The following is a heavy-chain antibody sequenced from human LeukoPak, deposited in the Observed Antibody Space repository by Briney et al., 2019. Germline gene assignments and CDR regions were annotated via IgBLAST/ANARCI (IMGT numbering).Heavy chain of an antibody. Sequence: PSETLSLTCTVSGGSISSSSYYWGWIRQPPGKGLEWIGSIYYSGSTYYNASLKGRVTISADTSKNQFSLKLSSVTAADTAVYYCARHIRAVAGTYFDYWGQGTLVTVSS. CDR2: IYYSGST. CDR3: ARHIRAVAGTYFDY. J-gene: IGHJ4*02. D-gene: IGHD6-19*01. V-gene: IGHV4-39*01. CDR1: GGSISSSSYY.